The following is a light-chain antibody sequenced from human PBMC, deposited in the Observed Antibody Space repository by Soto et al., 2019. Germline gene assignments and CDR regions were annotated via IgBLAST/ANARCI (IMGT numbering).Light chain of an antibody. V-gene: IGKV3-20*01. CDR2: GAS. CDR1: QSVSSNY. Sequence: EIVLTQSPGTLSLSPGERATLSCRASQSVSSNYLAWYQQKAGQAPRLLIYGASSRATGIPDRFSGSGSGTDFTLTISRLEPEDLAVYYCQHYTSQTFGQGTKVDIK. J-gene: IGKJ1*01. CDR3: QHYTSQT.